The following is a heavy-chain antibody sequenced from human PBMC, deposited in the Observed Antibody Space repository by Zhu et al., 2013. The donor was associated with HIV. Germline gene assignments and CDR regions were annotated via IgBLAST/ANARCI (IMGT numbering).Heavy chain of an antibody. CDR3: TRSPAVTMFGPIVGHRHYALDV. V-gene: IGHV1-46*01. CDR1: GYTFTSYY. J-gene: IGHJ6*02. CDR2: INPNTGGT. D-gene: IGHD3-16*01. Sequence: QSGAEVRKPGTSVKVSCRASGYTFTSYYLHWVRQAPGQGLEWMGEINPNTGGTTYAQRFRDRVSMTADTSTNTGFLDLSRLTVDDTAVYYCTRSPAVTMFGPIVGHRHYALDVWGPGTAVTVSS.